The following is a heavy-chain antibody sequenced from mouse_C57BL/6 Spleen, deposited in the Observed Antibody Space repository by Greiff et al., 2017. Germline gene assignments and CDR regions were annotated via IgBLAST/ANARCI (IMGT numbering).Heavy chain of an antibody. CDR1: GYTFTGYW. J-gene: IGHJ3*01. V-gene: IGHV1-9*01. CDR3: AKAITTVVDSFAY. Sequence: QVQLQQSGAELMKPGASVKLSCKATGYTFTGYWLEWVKQRPGHGLEWIGELLPGSGSTNYNEKFKGKATFTADTSSNTAYMQLSSLTTEDSAIYYCAKAITTVVDSFAYWGQGTLVTVSA. D-gene: IGHD1-1*01. CDR2: LLPGSGST.